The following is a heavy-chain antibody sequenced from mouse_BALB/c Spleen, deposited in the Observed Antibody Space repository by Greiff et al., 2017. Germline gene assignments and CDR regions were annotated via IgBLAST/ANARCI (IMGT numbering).Heavy chain of an antibody. CDR2: ISSGSSTI. Sequence: EVQVVESGGGLVQPGGSRKLSCAASGFTFSSFGMHWVRQAPEKGLEWVAYISSGSSTIYYADTVKGRFTISRDNPKNTLFLQMTSLRSEDTAMYYCATSYYDYNWYFDVWGAGTTVTVAS. J-gene: IGHJ1*01. CDR3: ATSYYDYNWYFDV. V-gene: IGHV5-17*02. D-gene: IGHD2-4*01. CDR1: GFTFSSFG.